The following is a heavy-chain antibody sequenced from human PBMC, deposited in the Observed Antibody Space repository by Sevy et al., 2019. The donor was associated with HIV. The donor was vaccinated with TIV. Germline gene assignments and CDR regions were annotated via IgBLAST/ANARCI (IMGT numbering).Heavy chain of an antibody. D-gene: IGHD4-17*01. CDR2: INTNTGNP. Sequence: ASVKVSGKASGYTFTSYAMNWVRQAPGQGLEWMGWINTNTGNPTYAQGFTGLFVFSLDTSVSTAYLQISSLKAEDTAVYYCARGEDLSGDYLLLYYYYGMDVWGQGTTVTVSS. CDR3: ARGEDLSGDYLLLYYYYGMDV. J-gene: IGHJ6*02. CDR1: GYTFTSYA. V-gene: IGHV7-4-1*02.